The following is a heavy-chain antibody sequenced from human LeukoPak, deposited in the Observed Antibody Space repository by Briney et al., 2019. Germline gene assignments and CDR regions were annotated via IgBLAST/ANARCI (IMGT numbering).Heavy chain of an antibody. Sequence: AGGSLRLSCAASGFTFSSYAMSWVRQAPGKGLEWVSAISGSGGSTYYADSVKGRFTISRDNSKNTLYLQMNSLRAEDTAVYYCAKDFFSRGYYFGYWGQGTLVTVSS. V-gene: IGHV3-23*01. CDR1: GFTFSSYA. CDR2: ISGSGGST. J-gene: IGHJ4*02. CDR3: AKDFFSRGYYFGY. D-gene: IGHD3-22*01.